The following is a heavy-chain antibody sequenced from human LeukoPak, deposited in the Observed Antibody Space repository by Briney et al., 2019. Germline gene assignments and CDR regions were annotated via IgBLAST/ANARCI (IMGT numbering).Heavy chain of an antibody. CDR1: GFTFSSYA. CDR2: ISSSATYI. Sequence: PGGSLRLSCAASGFTFSSYAMNWVRQAPGKGLEWVSSISSSATYIYYADSLQGRFTISRDNAKNSLYLQVNSLRAEDTAVYYCVRELPYNWFDPWGQGTLVTVSS. CDR3: VRELPYNWFDP. D-gene: IGHD2-21*02. V-gene: IGHV3-21*01. J-gene: IGHJ5*02.